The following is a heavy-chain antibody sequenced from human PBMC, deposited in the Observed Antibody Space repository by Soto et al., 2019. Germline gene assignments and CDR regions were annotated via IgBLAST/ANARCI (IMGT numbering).Heavy chain of an antibody. Sequence: SETLSLTCTASGVSISSYYWSWIRQPPGKGLEWIGYIYYSGSTNYNPSLKSRVTISVDTSKNQLSLKLSSVTAADTAVYYCARRYGYSFDYWGQGTLVTVSS. CDR3: ARRYGYSFDY. V-gene: IGHV4-59*08. CDR2: IYYSGST. CDR1: GVSISSYY. J-gene: IGHJ4*02. D-gene: IGHD5-18*01.